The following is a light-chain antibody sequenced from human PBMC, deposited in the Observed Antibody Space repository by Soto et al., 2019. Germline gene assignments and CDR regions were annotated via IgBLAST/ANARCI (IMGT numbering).Light chain of an antibody. V-gene: IGKV3-15*01. J-gene: IGKJ4*01. CDR1: KSVSSN. CDR3: QQYNSWPPLT. CDR2: GAS. Sequence: EIVMTQSPATLSVSPGERATLSCRASKSVSSNLAWYQQKPGQAPRLLIYGASHRATGIPARFSDSGSGTEFTLTISSLQSEDLAVYYCQQYNSWPPLTFVGGTKVEIK.